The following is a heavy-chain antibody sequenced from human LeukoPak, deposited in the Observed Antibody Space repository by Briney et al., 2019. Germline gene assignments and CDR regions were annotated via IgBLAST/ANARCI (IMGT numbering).Heavy chain of an antibody. CDR3: AKGPTIYSGSYNFDY. CDR2: ISGSGGST. Sequence: GGSLRLSCAAPGFTFSSYAMSWVRQAPGKGLEWVSAISGSGGSTYYADSVKGRFTISRDNSKNTLYLQMNSLRAEDTAVYYCAKGPTIYSGSYNFDYWGQGTLVTVSS. V-gene: IGHV3-23*01. CDR1: GFTFSSYA. D-gene: IGHD1-26*01. J-gene: IGHJ4*02.